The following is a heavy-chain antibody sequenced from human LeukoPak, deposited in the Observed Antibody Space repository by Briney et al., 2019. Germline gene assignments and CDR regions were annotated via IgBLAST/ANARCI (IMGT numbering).Heavy chain of an antibody. CDR3: ARADGGAFDI. D-gene: IGHD3-3*01. J-gene: IGHJ3*02. Sequence: NASETLSLTCTVSGGSISSGDYYWSWFRQPPGKGLEWIGYIYYSGSTYYNPSLKSRVTISVDTSKNQFSLKLSSVTAADTAVYYCARADGGAFDIWGQGTMVTVSS. CDR2: IYYSGST. CDR1: GGSISSGDYY. V-gene: IGHV4-30-4*01.